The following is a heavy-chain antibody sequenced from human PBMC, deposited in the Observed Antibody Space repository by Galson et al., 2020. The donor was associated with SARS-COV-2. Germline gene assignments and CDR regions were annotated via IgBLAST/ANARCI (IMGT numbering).Heavy chain of an antibody. Sequence: GGSLRLSCAASGFTFSSYGMHWVRQAPGKGLEWVAVISYDGSTKYYADSVKGRFTISRDNTKNTLYLQMNSLRAEDTAVYYCAKDQLVGGCYAAVDYWGQGTLVTVSS. CDR2: ISYDGSTK. J-gene: IGHJ4*02. V-gene: IGHV3-30*18. CDR1: GFTFSSYG. D-gene: IGHD2-2*01. CDR3: AKDQLVGGCYAAVDY.